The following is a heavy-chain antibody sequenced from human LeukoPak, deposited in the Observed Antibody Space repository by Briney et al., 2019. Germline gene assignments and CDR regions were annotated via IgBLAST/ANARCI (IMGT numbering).Heavy chain of an antibody. CDR3: ARGSEAV. CDR2: ISSSSSYI. V-gene: IGHV3-21*01. Sequence: GGSLRLSCAASGFTFSSYSMNWVRQAPGKGLEWVSYISSSSSYIYYADSVKGRYTISRDNAKNPLYLQMNSLKAEDTAVYYCARGSEAVWGKGTTVTVSS. J-gene: IGHJ6*04. CDR1: GFTFSSYS.